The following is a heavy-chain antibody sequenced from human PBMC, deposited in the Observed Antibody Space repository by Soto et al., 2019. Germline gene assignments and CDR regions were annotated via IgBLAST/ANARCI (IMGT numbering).Heavy chain of an antibody. D-gene: IGHD3-16*01. Sequence: GGSLRLSCAASGFTFSSYWFHWVRQLPGKGLVWVSRTNQHGSIIDYADFVKGRFTISIDTAKNTFYLEMNSLRVEDTAVYYYTRDLGGRGALWRPETLLTVSS. CDR1: GFTFSSYW. V-gene: IGHV3-74*01. J-gene: IGHJ4*02. CDR3: TRDLGGRGAL. CDR2: TNQHGSII.